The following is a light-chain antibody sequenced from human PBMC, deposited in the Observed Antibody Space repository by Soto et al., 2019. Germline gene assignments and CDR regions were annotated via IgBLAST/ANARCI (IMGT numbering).Light chain of an antibody. V-gene: IGKV3-20*01. CDR2: GAS. CDR3: QQYCSSPLT. CDR1: QSVSSSY. Sequence: EIVLTQSPGTLSLSPGARATLSCRASQSVSSSYLAWYQQKPGQAPRLLIYGASSRSTGIPDRFSGSGSVTDFTLTISSLEPEDFAVYYCQQYCSSPLTVGVGTKVEIK. J-gene: IGKJ4*01.